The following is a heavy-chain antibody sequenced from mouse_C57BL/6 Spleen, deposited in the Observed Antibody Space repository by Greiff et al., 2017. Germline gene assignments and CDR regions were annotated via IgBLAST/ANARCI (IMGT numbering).Heavy chain of an antibody. CDR3: AIYDGYYY. CDR1: GYAFTNYL. CDR2: INPGSGGT. D-gene: IGHD2-3*01. Sequence: VQLQQSGAELVRPGTSVKVSCKASGYAFTNYLIEWVKQRPGKGLEWIGVINPGSGGTNYNEKFKGKATLTADKSSSTAYMQLSSLTSEDSAVYFCAIYDGYYYWGQGTTRTVSS. J-gene: IGHJ2*01. V-gene: IGHV1-54*01.